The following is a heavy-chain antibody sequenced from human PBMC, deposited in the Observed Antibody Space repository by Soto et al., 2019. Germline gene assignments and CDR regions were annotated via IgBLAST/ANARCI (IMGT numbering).Heavy chain of an antibody. CDR2: INPNSGGT. CDR3: ARDSHRGSDAFDI. J-gene: IGHJ3*02. D-gene: IGHD2-15*01. V-gene: IGHV1-2*04. CDR1: GYTFTGYY. Sequence: EASVKVSCKASGYTFTGYYMHWVRQAPGQGLEWMGWINPNSGGTNYAQKFQGWVTMTRDTSISTAYMELSRLRSDDTAVYYCARDSHRGSDAFDIWGQGTMVTVSS.